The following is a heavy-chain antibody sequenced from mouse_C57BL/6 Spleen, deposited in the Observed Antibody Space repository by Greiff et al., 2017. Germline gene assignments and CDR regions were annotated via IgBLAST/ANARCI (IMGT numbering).Heavy chain of an antibody. CDR2: INPGSGGT. V-gene: IGHV1-54*01. CDR1: GYAFTNYV. D-gene: IGHD1-1*01. CDR3: ARDTTVAGFAY. J-gene: IGHJ3*01. Sequence: VQLQESGAELVRPGTSVKVSCKASGYAFTNYVLEWVKQRPGQGLEWIGVINPGSGGTNYNEKFKGKATLTADKASSTAYMPLSSLTSEDSAVYFCARDTTVAGFAYWGQGTLVTVSA.